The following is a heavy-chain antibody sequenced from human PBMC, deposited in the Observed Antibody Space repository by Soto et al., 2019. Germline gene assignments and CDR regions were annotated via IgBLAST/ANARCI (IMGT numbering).Heavy chain of an antibody. D-gene: IGHD3-22*01. J-gene: IGHJ3*02. CDR3: ARALSGHYYYDSSGGAFDI. CDR2: ISSSGSTI. CDR1: GFTFSSYE. Sequence: EVQLVESGGGLVQPGGSLRLSCAASGFTFSSYEMNWVRQAPGKGLAWVSYISSSGSTIYYADSVKGRFTISRDNAKNSLYLQMNSLRAEDTAVYYCARALSGHYYYDSSGGAFDIWGQGTMVTVSS. V-gene: IGHV3-48*03.